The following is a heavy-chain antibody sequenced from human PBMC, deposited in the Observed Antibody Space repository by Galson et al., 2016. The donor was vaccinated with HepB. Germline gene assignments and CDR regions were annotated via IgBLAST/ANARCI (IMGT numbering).Heavy chain of an antibody. CDR1: GFTFRSAP. V-gene: IGHV3-21*01. CDR2: SSADSPYI. J-gene: IGHJ5*02. D-gene: IGHD1-14*01. CDR3: EGDRTPLGRFDP. Sequence: SLRLSCAVSGFPSSGFTFRSAPMDWLRQAPGKGPEWVSSSSADSPYIFYSDSVKGRFTISRDNDKNAVYLQMDNLRAEDTALYYCEGDRTPLGRFDPWGQGTLVTVSS.